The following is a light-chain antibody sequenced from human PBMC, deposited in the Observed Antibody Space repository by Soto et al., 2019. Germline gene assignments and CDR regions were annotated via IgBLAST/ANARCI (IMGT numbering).Light chain of an antibody. CDR2: DVS. CDR1: QTISSW. J-gene: IGKJ1*01. CDR3: QQYNSFWT. Sequence: DIQMTQSPSTLSASVGDRVTITCRASQTISSWLAWYQQKPGKAPKXLIYDVSTLGSGVPSRFSGSGSGTDFTLTISSLQADDLATYYCQQYNSFWTFGQGTKVDIK. V-gene: IGKV1-5*01.